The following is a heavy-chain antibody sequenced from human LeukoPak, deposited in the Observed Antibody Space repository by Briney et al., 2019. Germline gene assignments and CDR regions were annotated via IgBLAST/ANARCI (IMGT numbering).Heavy chain of an antibody. Sequence: GEALMISCKGSGYIFTSYWIIWVLQLPGKGLEWVVGSDPSDSYTNYSPSFQGHVTISADKSISTAYRQWTKLKASDTGMYYCARAPFRGVSPWGQGTLVTVSS. D-gene: IGHD3-10*01. J-gene: IGHJ5*02. V-gene: IGHV5-10-1*01. CDR2: SDPSDSYT. CDR3: ARAPFRGVSP. CDR1: GYIFTSYW.